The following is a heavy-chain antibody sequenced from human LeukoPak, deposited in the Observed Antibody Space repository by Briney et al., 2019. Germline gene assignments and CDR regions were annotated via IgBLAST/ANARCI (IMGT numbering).Heavy chain of an antibody. Sequence: ASVKVSCKASGGTFSSYAISWVRQAPGQGLEWMGWISAYNGNTNYAQKLQGRVTMTTDTSTSTAHMELRSLRSDDTAVYYCARRYCGGDCYSAGNWFDPWGQGTLVTVSS. CDR1: GGTFSSYA. CDR2: ISAYNGNT. CDR3: ARRYCGGDCYSAGNWFDP. J-gene: IGHJ5*02. V-gene: IGHV1-18*01. D-gene: IGHD2-21*02.